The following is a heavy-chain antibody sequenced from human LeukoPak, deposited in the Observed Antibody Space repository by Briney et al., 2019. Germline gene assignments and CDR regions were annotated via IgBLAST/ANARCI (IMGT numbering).Heavy chain of an antibody. CDR1: GGSISSGSYY. CDR2: IYTSGST. Sequence: SETLSLTCTVSGGSISSGSYYWSWIRQPAGRGLEWIGRIYTSGSTNYNPSLKSRVTISVDTSKNQFSLKLSSVTAADTAVYYCANGSSSWDWFDHWGQGTLVTVSS. D-gene: IGHD6-13*01. V-gene: IGHV4-61*02. CDR3: ANGSSSWDWFDH. J-gene: IGHJ5*02.